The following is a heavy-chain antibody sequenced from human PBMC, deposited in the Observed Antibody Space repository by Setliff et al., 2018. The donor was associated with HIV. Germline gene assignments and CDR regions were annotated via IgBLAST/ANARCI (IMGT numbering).Heavy chain of an antibody. CDR2: IYYSGCT. J-gene: IGHJ4*02. D-gene: IGHD6-19*01. CDR1: GGSISSGGYY. V-gene: IGHV4-31*03. Sequence: SETLSLTCTVSGGSISSGGYYWNWIRQHPGEGLEWIGYIYYSGCTYYNPSLKSRVAISVDTSKNHLSLKLTSVTAADTAVYYCARAPGAAFSGWHESFDLWGQGTLVTVSS. CDR3: ARAPGAAFSGWHESFDL.